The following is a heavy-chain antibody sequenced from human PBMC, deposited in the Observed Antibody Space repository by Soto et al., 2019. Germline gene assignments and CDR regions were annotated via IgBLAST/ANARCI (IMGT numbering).Heavy chain of an antibody. CDR1: GFTFSSYS. CDR3: ARDLNLGSFDY. J-gene: IGHJ4*02. Sequence: EVQLVEFGGGLVQPGGSLRLSCAASGFTFSSYSMNWVRQAPGKGLEWVSYISSSSSTIYYADSVKGRFTISRDNAKNSLYLQMNSLRAEDTAVYYCARDLNLGSFDYWGQGTLVTVSS. V-gene: IGHV3-48*01. CDR2: ISSSSSTI.